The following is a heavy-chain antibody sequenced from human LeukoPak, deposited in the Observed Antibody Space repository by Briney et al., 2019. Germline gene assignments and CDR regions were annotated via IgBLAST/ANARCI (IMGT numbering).Heavy chain of an antibody. J-gene: IGHJ4*02. D-gene: IGHD1-7*01. CDR3: AKNHWNYRPARLSYFDY. V-gene: IGHV3-33*06. CDR2: IWYDGSNK. Sequence: GGSLRLSCAASGFTFSSYGMRWVRQAPGKGLEWVAVIWYDGSNKYYADSVKGRFTISRDNSKNTLYLQMNSLRAEDTAVYYCAKNHWNYRPARLSYFDYWGQGTLVTVSS. CDR1: GFTFSSYG.